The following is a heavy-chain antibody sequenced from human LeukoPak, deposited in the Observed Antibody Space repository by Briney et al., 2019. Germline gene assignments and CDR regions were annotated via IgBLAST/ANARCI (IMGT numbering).Heavy chain of an antibody. J-gene: IGHJ5*02. D-gene: IGHD2-2*01. V-gene: IGHV1-2*02. CDR2: INPNSGGT. CDR3: ARGVVPARSWIDP. Sequence: ASVKVSCKASGYTFTGYYMHWVRQAPGHGLEWMGWINPNSGGTNYAQKFHGRVTMTRDTSISTAYMELSRLRSDDTAVYYCARGVVPARSWIDPWGQGTLVTVSS. CDR1: GYTFTGYY.